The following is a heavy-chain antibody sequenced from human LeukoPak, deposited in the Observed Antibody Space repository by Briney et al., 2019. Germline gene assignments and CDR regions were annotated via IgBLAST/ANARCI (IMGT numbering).Heavy chain of an antibody. CDR3: AKVGLGRGDFDY. CDR1: GFTFSSYA. V-gene: IGHV3-23*01. J-gene: IGHJ4*02. Sequence: GGSLRLSCAASGFTFSSYAMSWVRQAPGKGLEWVSGICFSGGNKYSEDSVRGRFNISRDNSKNTLYLQMNSLRAEETAVYYCAKVGLGRGDFDYWGQGTLVTVSS. D-gene: IGHD1-26*01. CDR2: ICFSGGNK.